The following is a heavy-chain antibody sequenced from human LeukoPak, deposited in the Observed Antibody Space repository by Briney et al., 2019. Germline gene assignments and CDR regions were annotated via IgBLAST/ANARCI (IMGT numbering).Heavy chain of an antibody. J-gene: IGHJ5*02. CDR1: GYTFTGYY. CDR2: INPNSGGT. V-gene: IGHV1-2*02. CDR3: ARDYGQDYGDYPP. D-gene: IGHD4-17*01. Sequence: ASVKVSCKASGYTFTGYYMHWVRQAPGQGLEWMGWINPNSGGTNYAQKFQGRVTMTRDTSISTAYMELSRLRSDDTAVYYCARDYGQDYGDYPPWGQGTLVTVSS.